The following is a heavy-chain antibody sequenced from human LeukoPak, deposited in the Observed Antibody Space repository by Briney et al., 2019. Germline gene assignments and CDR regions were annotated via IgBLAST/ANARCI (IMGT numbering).Heavy chain of an antibody. CDR2: ISTSGDRT. D-gene: IGHD3-9*01. J-gene: IGHJ3*02. CDR3: AKGLLRYPTAYYLAFDI. CDR1: GFTFSSYA. V-gene: IGHV3-23*01. Sequence: GGSLRLSCAASGFTFSSYAMSWVRQAPGKGLEWVSGISTSGDRTYYADSVKARFTISRDNSKNTLYLQMNSLRAEDTAIYYCAKGLLRYPTAYYLAFDIWGQGTMVTVSS.